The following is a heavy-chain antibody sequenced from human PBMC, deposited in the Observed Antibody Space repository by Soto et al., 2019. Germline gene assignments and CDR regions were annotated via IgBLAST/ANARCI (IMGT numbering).Heavy chain of an antibody. CDR2: INHSGST. CDR3: ARGLKTRGYSYGYYYYYYGMDV. CDR1: GGSFSGYY. J-gene: IGHJ6*02. Sequence: SETLSLTCAVYGGSFSGYYWSWIRQPPGKGLKWIGEINHSGSTNYNPSLKSRVTISVDTSKNQFSLKLSSVTAADTAVYYCARGLKTRGYSYGYYYYYYGMDVWGQGTTVTVSS. D-gene: IGHD5-18*01. V-gene: IGHV4-34*01.